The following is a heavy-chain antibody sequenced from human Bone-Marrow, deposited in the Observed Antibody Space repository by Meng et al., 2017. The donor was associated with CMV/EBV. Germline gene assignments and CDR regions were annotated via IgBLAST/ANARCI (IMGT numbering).Heavy chain of an antibody. Sequence: GESLKISCAASGFTFSNYGMHWVRQAPGKGLEWVALIWYDGSNKYYADSVKGRFTISRDNSKNTLYLQMNSLRAEDTAVYYCAKDPYCSRTTCYHAFDIWGQGTMVTVSS. CDR3: AKDPYCSRTTCYHAFDI. CDR1: GFTFSNYG. J-gene: IGHJ3*02. V-gene: IGHV3-33*06. CDR2: IWYDGSNK. D-gene: IGHD2-2*01.